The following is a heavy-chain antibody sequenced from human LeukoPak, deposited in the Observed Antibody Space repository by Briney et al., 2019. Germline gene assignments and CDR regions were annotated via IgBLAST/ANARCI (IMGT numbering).Heavy chain of an antibody. D-gene: IGHD1-1*01. V-gene: IGHV1-2*06. CDR2: IDPNSGGT. CDR3: ARGATGSGGGY. Sequence: ASVKVSCKASGYTFIGYYIHWVRRAPGQGLEWMGRIDPNSGGTNNAQKFQGRVTMTRDTSISTAYMELSRLTSDDTAVYYCARGATGSGGGYWGQGTLVTVSS. J-gene: IGHJ4*02. CDR1: GYTFIGYY.